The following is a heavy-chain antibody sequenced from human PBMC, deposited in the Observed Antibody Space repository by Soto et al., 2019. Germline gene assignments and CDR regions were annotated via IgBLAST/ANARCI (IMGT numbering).Heavy chain of an antibody. Sequence: QVQLVESGGGVVQPGRSLRLSCVASGFTFSSYGMHWVRQAPGKGLEWVAVISYDGSNKYYADSVKGRFTISRDNSNNTLYLQMNSLKAEDTAVYYCAKGRGTAWDYFDYWGQGTLVTVSS. CDR3: AKGRGTAWDYFDY. V-gene: IGHV3-30*18. D-gene: IGHD5-18*01. J-gene: IGHJ4*02. CDR1: GFTFSSYG. CDR2: ISYDGSNK.